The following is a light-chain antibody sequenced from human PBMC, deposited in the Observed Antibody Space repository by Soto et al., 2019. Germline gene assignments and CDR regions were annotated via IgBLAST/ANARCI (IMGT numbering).Light chain of an antibody. V-gene: IGLV1-44*01. Sequence: QSVLTQPPSASGTAGQRVTISCSGSSSNIGSNTVNWYQQLPGTAPKLLIYSNNQRPSGVPDRFSGSKSRTSASLAISGLQSEDEADYYCAAWDDSLNGYVFGTGTKVTVL. CDR1: SSNIGSNT. CDR3: AAWDDSLNGYV. J-gene: IGLJ1*01. CDR2: SNN.